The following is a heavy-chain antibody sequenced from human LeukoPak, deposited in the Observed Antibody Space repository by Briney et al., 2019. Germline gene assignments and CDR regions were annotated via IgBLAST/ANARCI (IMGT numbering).Heavy chain of an antibody. CDR3: ARYDGGSGPFDY. J-gene: IGHJ4*02. V-gene: IGHV3-53*01. Sequence: QSGGSLRLSCAVSGFTVSSNYMSWARQAPGKGLEWVSVLYSGGNTYYADSVKGRFTISRDNSKNTLYLQMNSLRAEDTAVYYCARYDGGSGPFDYWGQGTLVTVSS. CDR2: LYSGGNT. D-gene: IGHD3-10*01. CDR1: GFTVSSNY.